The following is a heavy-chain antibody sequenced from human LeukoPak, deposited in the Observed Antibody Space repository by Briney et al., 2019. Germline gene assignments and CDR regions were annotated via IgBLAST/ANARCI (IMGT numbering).Heavy chain of an antibody. D-gene: IGHD2-21*02. Sequence: ASVKVSCKASGYTFTSYGISWVRQAPGQGLEWMGWISAYNGNTNYAQKLQGRVTMTTDTSTSTAYMELRSLRSDDTAVYYCVRHIVVVTAPYYFDYWGQGTLATVSS. CDR3: VRHIVVVTAPYYFDY. CDR2: ISAYNGNT. J-gene: IGHJ4*02. V-gene: IGHV1-18*01. CDR1: GYTFTSYG.